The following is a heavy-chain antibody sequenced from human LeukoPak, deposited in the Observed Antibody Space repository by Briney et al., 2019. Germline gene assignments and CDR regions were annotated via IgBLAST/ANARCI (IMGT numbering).Heavy chain of an antibody. D-gene: IGHD2-2*01. CDR1: GGSISSYY. CDR2: IYYSGST. Sequence: SETLSLTCTVSGGSISSYYWGWIRQPPGKGLEWIGSIYYSGSTYYNPSLKSRVTISVDTSKNQFSLKLSSVTAADTAVYYCARLRLSGYCSGTSCFNYYYYGMDVWGQGTTVTVSS. V-gene: IGHV4-39*01. J-gene: IGHJ6*02. CDR3: ARLRLSGYCSGTSCFNYYYYGMDV.